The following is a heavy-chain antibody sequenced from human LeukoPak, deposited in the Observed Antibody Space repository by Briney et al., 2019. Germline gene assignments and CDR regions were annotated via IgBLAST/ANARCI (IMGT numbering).Heavy chain of an antibody. CDR2: IWYDGSNK. CDR1: GFIFSSHG. Sequence: GGSLRLSCAASGFIFSSHGMHWVRQAPGKGLEGVEVIWYDGSNKYYAESVRGRFTISRDNSKNTLYLQMISLRAEDTAVYYCARAGQARYYDSSGYSLGAFDIWGQGTMVTVSS. CDR3: ARAGQARYYDSSGYSLGAFDI. D-gene: IGHD3-22*01. J-gene: IGHJ3*02. V-gene: IGHV3-33*01.